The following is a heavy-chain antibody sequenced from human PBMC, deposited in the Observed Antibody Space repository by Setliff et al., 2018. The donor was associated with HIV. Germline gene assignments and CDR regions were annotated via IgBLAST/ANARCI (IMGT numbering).Heavy chain of an antibody. Sequence: PSETLSLTCTISGGFISNHYWNWIRQPPGKGLEWIGSTHYSGSSYYSPSLKSRVTISLDTSKNQFSLKLSSMTAADTAEYYCARHKVSTTLGGLVSDYFYYGMDIWGQGTTVTVSS. CDR3: ARHKVSTTLGGLVSDYFYYGMDI. V-gene: IGHV4-59*11. CDR1: GGFISNHY. CDR2: THYSGSS. J-gene: IGHJ6*02. D-gene: IGHD3-16*01.